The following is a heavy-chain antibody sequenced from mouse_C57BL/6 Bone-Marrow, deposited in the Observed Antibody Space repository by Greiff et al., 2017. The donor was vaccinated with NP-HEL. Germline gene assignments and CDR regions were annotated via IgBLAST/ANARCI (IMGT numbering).Heavy chain of an antibody. CDR1: GYTFTDYY. J-gene: IGHJ4*01. CDR2: INPNNGGT. CDR3: ARYYYGSSYRLGVDY. Sequence: VQLQQSGPELVKPGASVKISCKASGYTFTDYYMNWVKQSHGKSLEWIGDINPNNGGTSYNQKFKGKATLTVDKSSSTAYMELRSLTSEDSAVYYCARYYYGSSYRLGVDYWGQGTSVTVSS. V-gene: IGHV1-26*01. D-gene: IGHD1-1*01.